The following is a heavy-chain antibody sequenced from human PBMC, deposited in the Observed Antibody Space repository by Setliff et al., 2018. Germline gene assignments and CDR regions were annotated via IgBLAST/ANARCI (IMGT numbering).Heavy chain of an antibody. D-gene: IGHD3-16*01. J-gene: IGHJ6*03. Sequence: GASVKVSCKTSGYTFTSYDINWVRQATGRGLEWMGWMNPNSGNTGYAQKFQGRVTMTKNTSISTAYLELSSLKSEDTAVYYCARAPAWGSSNYYYYYMDVWGKGTMVTVSS. CDR3: ARAPAWGSSNYYYYYMDV. CDR2: MNPNSGNT. CDR1: GYTFTSYD. V-gene: IGHV1-8*02.